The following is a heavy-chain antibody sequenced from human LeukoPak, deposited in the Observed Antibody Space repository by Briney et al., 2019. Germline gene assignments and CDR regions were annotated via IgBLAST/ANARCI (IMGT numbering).Heavy chain of an antibody. CDR3: ARGKVAVAPGH. J-gene: IGHJ4*02. Sequence: SETLSLTCAVYGGSFSGYYWSWIRQPPGKGLEWIGEINHSGSTNYNPSLKSRVTISVDTSKNQFSLKLSSVTAADTAVYYCARGKVAVAPGHWGQGTLVTVSS. D-gene: IGHD6-19*01. CDR2: INHSGST. CDR1: GGSFSGYY. V-gene: IGHV4-34*01.